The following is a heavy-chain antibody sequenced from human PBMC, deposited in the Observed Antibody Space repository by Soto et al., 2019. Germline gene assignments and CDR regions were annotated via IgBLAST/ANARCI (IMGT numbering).Heavy chain of an antibody. CDR3: AKDLIDYSNSYFDY. D-gene: IGHD4-4*01. V-gene: IGHV3-23*01. CDR1: GFSFSNYA. CDR2: ISSSGYT. J-gene: IGHJ4*02. Sequence: GGSLRLSCATSGFSFSNYAMSWVRQAPGKGLEWVAGISSSGYTYYVDSLKGRFTISRDNSKNSLYLQMNRLRAEDTAVYYCAKDLIDYSNSYFDYWGQRTLVTVSS.